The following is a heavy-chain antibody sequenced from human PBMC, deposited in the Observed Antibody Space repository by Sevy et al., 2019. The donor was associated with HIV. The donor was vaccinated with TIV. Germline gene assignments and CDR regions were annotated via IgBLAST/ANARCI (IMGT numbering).Heavy chain of an antibody. J-gene: IGHJ6*02. Sequence: GGSLRLSCTASGFTFSTYDIHWVRQAPGKGLEWVAIISYDGNYRYYSDSVRGRFSMFRDNSKNTAYLQLSGLSVEDTAVYYCAKNRRAGGSYFSRHGMDVWGRGTTVTVSS. D-gene: IGHD1-26*01. CDR2: ISYDGNYR. V-gene: IGHV3-30*18. CDR1: GFTFSTYD. CDR3: AKNRRAGGSYFSRHGMDV.